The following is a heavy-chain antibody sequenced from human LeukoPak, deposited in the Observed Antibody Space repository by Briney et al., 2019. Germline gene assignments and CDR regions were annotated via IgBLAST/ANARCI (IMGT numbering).Heavy chain of an antibody. J-gene: IGHJ4*02. V-gene: IGHV3-20*04. D-gene: IGHD2/OR15-2a*01. CDR2: INWNGGRS. CDR1: GFTFDDYG. Sequence: GGSLRLSCAASGFTFDDYGMSWVRQAPGMGLEWFSAINWNGGRSGHADSVKGRFTISRDNAKSSLYLQMNSLRAEDTALYYCVRDGNTAYYYDYWGQGTLVTVSS. CDR3: VRDGNTAYYYDY.